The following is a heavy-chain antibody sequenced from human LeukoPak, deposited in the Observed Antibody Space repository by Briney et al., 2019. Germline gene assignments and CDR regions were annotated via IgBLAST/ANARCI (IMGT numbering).Heavy chain of an antibody. D-gene: IGHD6-19*01. CDR1: GFTFSSYS. CDR2: FSSSSSYI. J-gene: IGHJ4*02. Sequence: GGALRLSCAASGFTFSSYSMNWVRQAPAKGLEGVSSFSSSSSYIYYADSVKGRFTISRDNAKNSLYLQMNSLRAEDTAVYYGASPLSRAVAGPFDYGGQGTPVTVSS. CDR3: ASPLSRAVAGPFDY. V-gene: IGHV3-21*01.